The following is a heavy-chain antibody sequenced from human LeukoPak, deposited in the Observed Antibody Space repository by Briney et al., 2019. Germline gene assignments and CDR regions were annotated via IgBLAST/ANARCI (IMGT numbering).Heavy chain of an antibody. CDR3: ARAGMVRGVIAVYYFDY. D-gene: IGHD3-10*01. Sequence: PGGSLRLSCAASGFTFSTYAMSWVRQAPGKGLEWVSAISASGGSTYYADSVKGRFTISRDNSKNTLYLQMNSLRAEDTAVYYCARAGMVRGVIAVYYFDYWGQGTLVTVSS. J-gene: IGHJ4*02. CDR1: GFTFSTYA. CDR2: ISASGGST. V-gene: IGHV3-23*01.